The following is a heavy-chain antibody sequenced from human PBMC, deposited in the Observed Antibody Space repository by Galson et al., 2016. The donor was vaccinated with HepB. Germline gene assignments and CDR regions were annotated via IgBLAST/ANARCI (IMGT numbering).Heavy chain of an antibody. CDR3: ARDAKSVDSSGSNLDY. CDR2: TYYGSKWYS. D-gene: IGHD3-22*01. J-gene: IGHJ4*02. CDR1: GASVSSKSAA. Sequence: CAVSGASVSSKSAAWNWVRQSSSRGLEWPGRTYYGSKWYSDYAVSLKRRISINPDTSKNQFSLQLNYVTPEDTAVYYGARDAKSVDSSGSNLDYWGQGTLVTVSS. V-gene: IGHV6-1*01.